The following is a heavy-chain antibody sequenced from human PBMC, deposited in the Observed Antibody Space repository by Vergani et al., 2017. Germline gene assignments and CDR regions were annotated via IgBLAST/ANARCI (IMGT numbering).Heavy chain of an antibody. CDR3: AKDKRANGGGAFDI. CDR1: GFTFDDYA. V-gene: IGHV3-9*01. J-gene: IGHJ3*02. Sequence: VQLVESGGGLVKPGGSLRLSCAASGFTFDDYAMHWVRQAPGKGMEWVSGISWNSGSIDYADSVKGRFTISRDNAKNSLYLQMNSLRAEDTALYYCAKDKRANGGGAFDIWGQGTMVTVSS. D-gene: IGHD3-16*01. CDR2: ISWNSGSI.